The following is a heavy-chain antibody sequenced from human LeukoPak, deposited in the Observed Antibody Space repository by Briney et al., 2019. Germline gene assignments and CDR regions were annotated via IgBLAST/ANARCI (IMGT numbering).Heavy chain of an antibody. Sequence: ASVKASCKASGYTFTSYYMHWVRQAPGQGLEWMGIINPSGGSTSYAQKFQGRVTMTRDTSTSTVYMELSSLRSEDTAVYYCARTVTTYAFDIWGQGTMVTVSS. CDR1: GYTFTSYY. CDR3: ARTVTTYAFDI. V-gene: IGHV1-46*01. D-gene: IGHD4-17*01. J-gene: IGHJ3*02. CDR2: INPSGGST.